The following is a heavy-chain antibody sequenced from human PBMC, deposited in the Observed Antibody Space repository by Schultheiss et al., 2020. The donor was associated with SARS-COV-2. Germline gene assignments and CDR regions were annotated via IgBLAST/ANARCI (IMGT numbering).Heavy chain of an antibody. J-gene: IGHJ6*02. CDR2: INPNSGGT. D-gene: IGHD6-19*01. Sequence: ASVKVSCKASGGTFSSYAISWVRQAPGQGLEWMGWINPNSGGTNYAQKLQGRVTMTTDTSTSTAYMELRSLRSDDTAMYYCARAQGWDGMDVWGQGTTVTVSS. CDR3: ARAQGWDGMDV. V-gene: IGHV1-18*01. CDR1: GGTFSSYA.